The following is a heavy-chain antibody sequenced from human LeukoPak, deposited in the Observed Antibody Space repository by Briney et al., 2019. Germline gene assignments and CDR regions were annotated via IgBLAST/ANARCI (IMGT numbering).Heavy chain of an antibody. J-gene: IGHJ6*03. CDR3: ARDLTAYYYYMDV. CDR1: GFTFSSYW. D-gene: IGHD1-14*01. V-gene: IGHV3-7*01. CDR2: IKQDGSEK. Sequence: GGSLRLSCAASGFTFSSYWMSWVRQALGKGLEWVANIKQDGSEKYYVDSVKGRFTISRDNAKNSLYLQMNSLRAEDTAVYYCARDLTAYYYYMDVWGKGTTVTVSS.